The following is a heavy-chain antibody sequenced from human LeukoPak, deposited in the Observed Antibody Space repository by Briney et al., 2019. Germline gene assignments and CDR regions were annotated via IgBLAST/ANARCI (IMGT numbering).Heavy chain of an antibody. CDR3: ARDKRQERWPDY. V-gene: IGHV3-21*01. CDR1: GFTLSSYS. D-gene: IGHD5-24*01. J-gene: IGHJ4*02. CDR2: ISSSSNYI. Sequence: TGGSLRLSCAASGFTLSSYSMNWVRQAPGKGLEWVSSISSSSNYIYYADSVKGRFTISRDNAENSVYLQMDSLRAEDTAVYYCARDKRQERWPDYWGQGTLVTVSP.